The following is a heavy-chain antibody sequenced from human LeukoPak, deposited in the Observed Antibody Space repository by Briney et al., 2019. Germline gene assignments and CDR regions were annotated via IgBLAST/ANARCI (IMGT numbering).Heavy chain of an antibody. CDR3: ARDLSGSYAPLGFDY. Sequence: GGSLRLSCAASGFTFSSYGMSWVRQAPGKGLEGVSSINNSGGSTYDADSVRGRFTISRDNAKNALYLQMNSLRAEDTAIYYCARDLSGSYAPLGFDYWGQGTLVTVSS. J-gene: IGHJ4*02. V-gene: IGHV3-23*01. CDR2: INNSGGST. D-gene: IGHD1-26*01. CDR1: GFTFSSYG.